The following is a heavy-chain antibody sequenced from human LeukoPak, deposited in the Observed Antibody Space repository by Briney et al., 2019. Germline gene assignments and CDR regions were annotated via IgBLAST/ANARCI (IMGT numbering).Heavy chain of an antibody. CDR1: GFTFSSYS. Sequence: GGSLRLSCAASGFTFSSYSMNWVRQAPGKGLEWVSSISSSSSYIYYADSVKGRFTISRDNAKNSLYLQMNSLRAEDTAVYYCAKDRVITFGGVIVKGLGLDYWGQGTLVTVSS. CDR2: ISSSSSYI. V-gene: IGHV3-21*01. D-gene: IGHD3-16*02. J-gene: IGHJ4*02. CDR3: AKDRVITFGGVIVKGLGLDY.